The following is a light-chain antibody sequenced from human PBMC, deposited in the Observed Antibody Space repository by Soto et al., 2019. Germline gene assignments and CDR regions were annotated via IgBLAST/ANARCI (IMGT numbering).Light chain of an antibody. CDR2: LEGSGSY. J-gene: IGLJ2*01. V-gene: IGLV4-60*03. CDR1: SGHSSYI. Sequence: QPVLTQSSSASASLGSSVKLTCTLSSGHSSYIIAWHQQQPGKAPRYLMKLEGSGSYNKGSGVPDRFSGSSSGADRYLTISNLQSEDEADYYVETGDSNTRGFGGGTKVTVL. CDR3: ETGDSNTRG.